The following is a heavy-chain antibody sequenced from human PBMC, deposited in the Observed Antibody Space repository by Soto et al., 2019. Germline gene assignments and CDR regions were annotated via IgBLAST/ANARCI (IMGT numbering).Heavy chain of an antibody. V-gene: IGHV4-4*02. CDR3: ARARIDYVDYYYYGMDV. CDR2: IYHSGST. D-gene: IGHD4-17*01. J-gene: IGHJ6*02. Sequence: QVQLQESGPGLVKPSGTLSLTCAVSGGSISSSNWWSWVRQPPGKGLEWIGEIYHSGSTNYNPSLKSRVTISVDTSKNQFSLKLSSVTAADTAVYYCARARIDYVDYYYYGMDVWGQGTTVTVSS. CDR1: GGSISSSNW.